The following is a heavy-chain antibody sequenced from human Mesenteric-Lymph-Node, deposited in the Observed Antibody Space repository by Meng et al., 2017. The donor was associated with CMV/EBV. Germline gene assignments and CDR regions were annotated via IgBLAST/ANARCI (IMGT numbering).Heavy chain of an antibody. CDR2: INPSGGST. D-gene: IGHD3-3*01. V-gene: IGHV1-46*02. CDR3: ARGGVLRLMEWLLY. CDR1: GYTFNNYG. J-gene: IGHJ4*02. Sequence: ASVKVSCKASGYTFNNYGISWVRQAPGQRLEWMGIINPSGGSTSYAQKFQGRVTMTRDTSTSTVYMELSSLRSEDTAVYYCARGGVLRLMEWLLYWGQGTLVTVSS.